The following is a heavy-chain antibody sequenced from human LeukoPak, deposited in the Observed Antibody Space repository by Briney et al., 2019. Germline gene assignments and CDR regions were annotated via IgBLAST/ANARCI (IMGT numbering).Heavy chain of an antibody. Sequence: PGGSLRLSCAASGFTLSNCAMTWVRRAPGKGLEWVSGIDTKGTRTYYADSVKGRFTISRDNSKNTLFLQMNSLRAEDTAVYYCAKEVVATIPPLWGQGTLVTVSS. CDR1: GFTLSNCA. CDR3: AKEVVATIPPL. J-gene: IGHJ4*02. D-gene: IGHD5-12*01. CDR2: IDTKGTRT. V-gene: IGHV3-23*01.